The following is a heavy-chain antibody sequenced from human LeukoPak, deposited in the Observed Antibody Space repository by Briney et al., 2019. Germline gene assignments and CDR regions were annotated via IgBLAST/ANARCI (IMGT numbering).Heavy chain of an antibody. V-gene: IGHV4-4*07. Sequence: SETLSLTCTVSSGSINSYYWGWVRQPAGRGLEWIGRIYTTGKTDYNPSLKSRLTMSVDTSKRQFSLNLTSVTAADTAIYFCARHGYTAIHYFLDFWSQGTLVTVSS. J-gene: IGHJ4*02. D-gene: IGHD3-16*01. CDR3: ARHGYTAIHYFLDF. CDR1: SGSINSYY. CDR2: IYTTGKT.